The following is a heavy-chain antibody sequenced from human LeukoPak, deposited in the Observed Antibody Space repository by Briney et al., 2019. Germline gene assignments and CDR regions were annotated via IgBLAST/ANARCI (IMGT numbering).Heavy chain of an antibody. J-gene: IGHJ4*02. CDR1: GYTFTGYY. Sequence: ASVKVSCKASGYTFTGYYMHWVRQAPGQGLEWMGWINPNSGGTNYAQKFQGWVTMTRDTSISTAYMELSRLRSDDTAVHYCAREVWEMATIQNYFDYWGQGTLVTVSS. V-gene: IGHV1-2*04. CDR3: AREVWEMATIQNYFDY. D-gene: IGHD5-24*01. CDR2: INPNSGGT.